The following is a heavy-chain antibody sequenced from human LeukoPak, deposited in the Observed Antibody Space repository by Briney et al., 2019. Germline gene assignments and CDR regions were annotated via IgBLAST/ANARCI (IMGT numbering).Heavy chain of an antibody. V-gene: IGHV3-74*01. D-gene: IGHD2/OR15-2a*01. CDR2: ISTDGSSR. Sequence: PGGSLRLSCAASGFTFSSYWMHWLRQEPRKGLVWVSRISTDGSSRSYADSVKGRFTISRDNGKNTLYLQMNSLRAEDPAVYYCASYLTSIPSGMDVWGQGATVTVSS. CDR3: ASYLTSIPSGMDV. CDR1: GFTFSSYW. J-gene: IGHJ6*02.